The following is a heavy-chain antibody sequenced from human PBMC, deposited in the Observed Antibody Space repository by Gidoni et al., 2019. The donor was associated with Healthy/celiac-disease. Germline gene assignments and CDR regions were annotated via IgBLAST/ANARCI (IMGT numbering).Heavy chain of an antibody. CDR1: GFNFSSYS. D-gene: IGHD3-22*01. CDR2: ISSSSSYI. Sequence: EVQMVESGGGLVKPGGSLRLSCEDSGFNFSSYSMNLVLQAPGKGLECVSSISSSSSYIYYADSVKGLFTIYRDNAKNSLYRQMNSLRAEDTAVYYGARDPAMIGSFDYWGQGTLVTVSS. V-gene: IGHV3-21*01. CDR3: ARDPAMIGSFDY. J-gene: IGHJ4*02.